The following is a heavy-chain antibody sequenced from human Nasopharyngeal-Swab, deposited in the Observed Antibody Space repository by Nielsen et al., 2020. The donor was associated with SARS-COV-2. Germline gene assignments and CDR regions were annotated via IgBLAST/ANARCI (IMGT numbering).Heavy chain of an antibody. CDR1: GFTFSSYS. D-gene: IGHD2-8*02. Sequence: GESLKISCAASGFTFSSYSMNWVRQAPGKGLEWVSYISSSSSTIYFADSVKGRFTISRDNAKNPLYLQMNSLRAEDTAVYYCAREGCTGGVCYYYFDYWGQGTLVTVSS. CDR3: AREGCTGGVCYYYFDY. J-gene: IGHJ4*02. V-gene: IGHV3-48*04. CDR2: ISSSSSTI.